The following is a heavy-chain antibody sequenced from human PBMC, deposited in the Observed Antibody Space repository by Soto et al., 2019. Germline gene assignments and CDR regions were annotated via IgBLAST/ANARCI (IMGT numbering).Heavy chain of an antibody. CDR1: GGSFAGYY. J-gene: IGHJ4*02. D-gene: IGHD6-13*01. Sequence: SETLALTCAVNGGSFAGYYGCWIRQSPGKGLEWIGEVSHRGSTNYNPSLKSRVTISIDTSKNQFSLKLNSVTAADTGMYYCARNGGSTWYYFDSWGQGTVVTVSS. CDR3: ARNGGSTWYYFDS. CDR2: VSHRGST. V-gene: IGHV4-34*01.